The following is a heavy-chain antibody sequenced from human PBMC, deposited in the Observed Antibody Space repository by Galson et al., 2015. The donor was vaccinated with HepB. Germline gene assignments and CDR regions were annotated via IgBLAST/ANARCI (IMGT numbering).Heavy chain of an antibody. V-gene: IGHV3-23*01. Sequence: SLRLSCAASGFTFSSYAMSWVRQAPGKGLEWVSAISGSGGSTYYADSVKGRFTISRDNSKNTLYLQMNSLRAEDTAVYYCAKQGGTVTKRNSGYFQHWGQGTLVTVSS. CDR2: ISGSGGST. CDR3: AKQGGTVTKRNSGYFQH. J-gene: IGHJ1*01. CDR1: GFTFSSYA. D-gene: IGHD4-17*01.